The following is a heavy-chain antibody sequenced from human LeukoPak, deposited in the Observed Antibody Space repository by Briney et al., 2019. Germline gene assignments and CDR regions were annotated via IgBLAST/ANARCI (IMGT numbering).Heavy chain of an antibody. CDR3: ARGLL. J-gene: IGHJ1*01. CDR2: ISHSGNT. V-gene: IGHV4-38-2*02. CDR1: GYSIGSGYY. Sequence: SETLSLTCTVSGYSIGSGYYWGWIRQSPGKGLEWIGKISHSGNTLYNPFLKSRVTISIDISKNQFSLNLTSVTAADTAIYYCARGLLWGQGTLVTVSS.